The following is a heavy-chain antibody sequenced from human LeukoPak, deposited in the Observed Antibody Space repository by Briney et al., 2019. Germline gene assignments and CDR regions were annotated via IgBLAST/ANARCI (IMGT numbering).Heavy chain of an antibody. CDR3: ARGTADFWSGYYNWFDP. D-gene: IGHD3-3*01. Sequence: GGSLRLSCAASGFTFSSYSMNWVRQAPGKGLEWVSSISSSSSYIYYADSVKGRFTISRDNAKNSLHLQMNSLRAEDTAVYYCARGTADFWSGYYNWFDPWGQGTLVTVSS. J-gene: IGHJ5*02. V-gene: IGHV3-21*01. CDR1: GFTFSSYS. CDR2: ISSSSSYI.